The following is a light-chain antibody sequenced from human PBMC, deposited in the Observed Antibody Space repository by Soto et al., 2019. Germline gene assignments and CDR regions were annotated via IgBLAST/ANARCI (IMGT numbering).Light chain of an antibody. J-gene: IGLJ1*01. CDR3: SSYTSTSTLV. CDR2: EVS. V-gene: IGLV2-14*01. CDR1: SSDVGGYNF. Sequence: QSALTQPASVSGSPGQSITISCTGTSSDVGGYNFVSWYQQHPGKAPKLMIYEVSSRPSGVSNRFSGSKSGDTASLTISGLQAEDGADYYCSSYTSTSTLVFGTGTKLTVL.